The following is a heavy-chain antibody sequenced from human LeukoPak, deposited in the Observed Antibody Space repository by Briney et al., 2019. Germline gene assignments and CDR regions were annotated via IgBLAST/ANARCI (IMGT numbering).Heavy chain of an antibody. V-gene: IGHV4-39*01. CDR2: IHNSEST. CDR1: GGSISTSYYY. J-gene: IGHJ4*02. Sequence: SETLSLTCTVSGGSISTSYYYWGWIRQPPGKGLEWIGNIHNSESTYYNPSLKSRVTISVDTSKNQFSLKLSSVTAADTAVYYCARVNGDYFDYWGQGTLVTVSS. CDR3: ARVNGDYFDY. D-gene: IGHD4-17*01.